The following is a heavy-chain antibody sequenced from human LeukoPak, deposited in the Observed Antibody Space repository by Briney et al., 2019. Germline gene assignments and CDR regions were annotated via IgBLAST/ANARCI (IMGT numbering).Heavy chain of an antibody. D-gene: IGHD4-17*01. CDR3: AREGGWGTVTPGLVDY. V-gene: IGHV3-21*01. CDR1: GFTFSSYS. Sequence: GGSLRLSCAASGFTFSSYSMNWVRQAPGKGLEWVSSISSSSSYIYYADSVKGRFTISRDNAKNSLYLQMNSLRAEDTAVYYCAREGGWGTVTPGLVDYWGQGTLVTVSS. J-gene: IGHJ4*02. CDR2: ISSSSSYI.